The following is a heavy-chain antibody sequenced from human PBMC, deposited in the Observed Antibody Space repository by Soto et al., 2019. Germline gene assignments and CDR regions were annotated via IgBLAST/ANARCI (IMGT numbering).Heavy chain of an antibody. V-gene: IGHV4-31*03. CDR1: GGSISSGGYY. J-gene: IGHJ4*02. D-gene: IGHD3-22*01. CDR3: ARVGTPYDSMTVPFDY. CDR2: IYYSGST. Sequence: LSLTCTVSGGSISSGGYYWSWIRQHPGKGLEWIGYIYYSGSTYYNPSPKSRVTISVDTSKNQFSLKLSPVTAADTAVYYCARVGTPYDSMTVPFDYWGQGTLVTVSS.